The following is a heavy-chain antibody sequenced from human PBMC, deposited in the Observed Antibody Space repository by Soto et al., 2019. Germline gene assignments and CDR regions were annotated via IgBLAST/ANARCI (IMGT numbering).Heavy chain of an antibody. V-gene: IGHV3-21*01. CDR3: ARDPLRVPAAISWFDP. CDR2: ISSSSSYI. Sequence: PGGSLRLSCAVSGFTFSSCSMNWVRQAPGKGLEWVSSISSSSSYIYYADSVKGRFTISRDNAKNSLYLQMNSLRAEDTAVYYCARDPLRVPAAISWFDPWGQGTLVTVSS. J-gene: IGHJ5*02. D-gene: IGHD2-2*02. CDR1: GFTFSSCS.